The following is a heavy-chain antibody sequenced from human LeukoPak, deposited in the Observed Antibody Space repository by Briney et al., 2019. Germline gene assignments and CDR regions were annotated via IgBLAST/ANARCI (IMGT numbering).Heavy chain of an antibody. CDR1: GFTFDDYA. D-gene: IGHD3-22*01. V-gene: IGHV3-43*02. CDR3: AKDIPHYYDSSGFYGVYFDY. J-gene: IGHJ4*02. Sequence: PGGSLRLSCAASGFTFDDYAMHWVRPAPGEGLEWVSLISGDGGSTYYADSVKSRFTISRDNSKNSLYLQMNSLRTEDTALYYCAKDIPHYYDSSGFYGVYFDYWGQGTLVTVSS. CDR2: ISGDGGST.